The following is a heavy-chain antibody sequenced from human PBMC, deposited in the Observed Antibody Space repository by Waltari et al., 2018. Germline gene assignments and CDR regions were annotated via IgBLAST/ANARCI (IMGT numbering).Heavy chain of an antibody. CDR1: GFSIRSGDY. CDR3: AKRGGTSPFGY. V-gene: IGHV4-38-2*02. Sequence: QVQLQESGPGLVRPSETLSLTCSVSGFSIRSGDYWGWLRQPPGKGLEWIATLHHSGRTYYSPSLKSRATISVDTSKNQFSLKMTSVTAADTAVYYCAKRGGTSPFGYWGQGTLVTVSS. J-gene: IGHJ4*02. CDR2: LHHSGRT. D-gene: IGHD3-10*01.